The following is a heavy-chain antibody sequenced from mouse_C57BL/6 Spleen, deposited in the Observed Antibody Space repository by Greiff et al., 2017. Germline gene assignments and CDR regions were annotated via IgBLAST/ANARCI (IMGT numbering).Heavy chain of an antibody. CDR2: IYPGSGST. Sequence: QVQLQQPGAELVKPGASVTMSCKASGYTFTSYWITWVKQRPGQGLEWIGDIYPGSGSTNYNEKFKSKAKLTVDTSSSTAYMQLRGLTSEYSAVYYCARRGWLNAMDYWGQGTSVTVSS. D-gene: IGHD2-3*01. CDR3: ARRGWLNAMDY. CDR1: GYTFTSYW. V-gene: IGHV1-55*01. J-gene: IGHJ4*01.